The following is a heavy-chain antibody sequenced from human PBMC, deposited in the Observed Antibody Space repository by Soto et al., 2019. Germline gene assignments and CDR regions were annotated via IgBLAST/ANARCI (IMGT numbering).Heavy chain of an antibody. J-gene: IGHJ4*02. CDR2: IKSKTDGGTT. D-gene: IGHD6-19*01. CDR3: TKDAQIAVAGTGGGDY. CDR1: GFTFSNAW. Sequence: EVQLVESGGGLVKPGGSLRLSCAASGFTFSNAWMSWVRQAPGKGLEWVGRIKSKTDGGTTDYAAPVKGRFTISRDDSKKTLYLQMNSLKTEETAVYYCTKDAQIAVAGTGGGDYWGQGTLVTVSS. V-gene: IGHV3-15*01.